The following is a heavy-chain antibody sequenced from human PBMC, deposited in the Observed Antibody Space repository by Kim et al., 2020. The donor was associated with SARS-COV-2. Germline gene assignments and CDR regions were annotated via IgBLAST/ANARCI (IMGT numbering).Heavy chain of an antibody. D-gene: IGHD3-10*01. V-gene: IGHV3-30*07. CDR3: ARDTYYYGSGSYSDAFDI. Sequence: KGRFTIYRDNSKNTLYLQMNSLRAEDTAVYYCARDTYYYGSGSYSDAFDIWGQGTMVTVSS. J-gene: IGHJ3*02.